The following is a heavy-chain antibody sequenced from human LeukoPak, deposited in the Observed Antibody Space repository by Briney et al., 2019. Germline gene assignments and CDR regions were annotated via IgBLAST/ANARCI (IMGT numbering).Heavy chain of an antibody. D-gene: IGHD2-15*01. CDR3: ARDYPGLVVVAAGFDP. V-gene: IGHV4-34*01. CDR2: INHSGST. CDR1: GGSFSGYY. Sequence: NPSETLSLTCAVYGGSFSGYYWSWIRQPPGKGLEWIGEINHSGSTNYNPSLKSRVTMSVDTSKNQFSLKLSSVTAADTAVYYCARDYPGLVVVAAGFDPWGQGTLVTVSS. J-gene: IGHJ5*02.